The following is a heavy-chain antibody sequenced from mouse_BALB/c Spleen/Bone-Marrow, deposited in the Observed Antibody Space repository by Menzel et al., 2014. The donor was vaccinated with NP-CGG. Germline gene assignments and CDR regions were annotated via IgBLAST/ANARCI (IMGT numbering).Heavy chain of an antibody. CDR3: ARDDYYAMDY. J-gene: IGHJ4*01. Sequence: ELQVVESGGGLVQPGGSLRLSCATSGFTFTDYYMSWVRQPPGKALEWLGFIRNKANGYTTEYSASVKGRFTISRDNSQSILYLQMNTLRAEDSATYYCARDDYYAMDYWGQGTSVTVSS. CDR2: IRNKANGYTT. V-gene: IGHV7-3*02. CDR1: GFTFTDYY.